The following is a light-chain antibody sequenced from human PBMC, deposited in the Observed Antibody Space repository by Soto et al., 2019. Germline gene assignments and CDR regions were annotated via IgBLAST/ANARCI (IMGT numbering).Light chain of an antibody. Sequence: DIQMTQAPSTLSASIGDRVIITCRASQSISHWLAWYQQKPGKAPKLLISDASILESGVPSRFSGSTSGTEFTLTISRLQPDDFATYYCQQYHTSRTFGQGTKVEIK. CDR3: QQYHTSRT. J-gene: IGKJ1*01. CDR1: QSISHW. CDR2: DAS. V-gene: IGKV1-5*01.